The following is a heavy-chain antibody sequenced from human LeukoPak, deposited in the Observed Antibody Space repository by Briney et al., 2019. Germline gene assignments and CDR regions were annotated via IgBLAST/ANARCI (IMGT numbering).Heavy chain of an antibody. CDR2: IYHSGST. J-gene: IGHJ4*02. V-gene: IGHV4-38-2*02. CDR1: GYSITSGYY. CDR3: AIHDFWSGSDY. D-gene: IGHD3-3*01. Sequence: SETLSLTCTVSGYSITSGYYWGWIRQPPGKGLEWIGNIYHSGSTYYNPSLKSRVTISVDTSKNQFSLRLNSVTAADTAVYYCAIHDFWSGSDYWGQGTLVTVSS.